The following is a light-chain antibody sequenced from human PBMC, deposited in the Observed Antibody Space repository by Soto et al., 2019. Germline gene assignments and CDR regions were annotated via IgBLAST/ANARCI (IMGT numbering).Light chain of an antibody. CDR3: QQYGDSPRGT. J-gene: IGKJ4*01. CDR2: DAS. Sequence: EVVLTQSPATLSLSPGERATLSCAASQTVSSSYLAWYQQKPGLAPRLLIYDASSRATGIPDRFRGSGSGIDFTLTISRLEPEDFAVYYCQQYGDSPRGTFGGGTKVEIK. CDR1: QTVSSSY. V-gene: IGKV3D-20*01.